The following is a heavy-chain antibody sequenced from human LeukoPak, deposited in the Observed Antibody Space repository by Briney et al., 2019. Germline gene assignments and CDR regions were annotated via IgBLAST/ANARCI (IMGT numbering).Heavy chain of an antibody. CDR2: IYYSGRT. Sequence: SETLSLTRSVCCGFNSSSSYYGGWIRQPPGKGLGWIGSIYYSGRTYYNPSLKRRVTLSVATSKNRFSLKLSSVTAADTAVYYCARESLDSRIYWGQGTLVTVSS. J-gene: IGHJ4*02. V-gene: IGHV4-39*02. CDR1: CGFNSSSSYY. D-gene: IGHD6-13*01. CDR3: ARESLDSRIY.